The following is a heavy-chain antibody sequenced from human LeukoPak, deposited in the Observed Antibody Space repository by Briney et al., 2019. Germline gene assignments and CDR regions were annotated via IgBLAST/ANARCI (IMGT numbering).Heavy chain of an antibody. Sequence: SVKVSCKASGGTFSSYAISWVRQAPGQGLEWMGGIIPIFGTANYAQKFQGRVTVTTDESTSTAYMELSSLRSEDTAVYYCAREWGYSYGSQNYYYYYMDVWGKGTTVTVS. V-gene: IGHV1-69*05. CDR3: AREWGYSYGSQNYYYYYMDV. J-gene: IGHJ6*03. CDR1: GGTFSSYA. D-gene: IGHD5-18*01. CDR2: IIPIFGTA.